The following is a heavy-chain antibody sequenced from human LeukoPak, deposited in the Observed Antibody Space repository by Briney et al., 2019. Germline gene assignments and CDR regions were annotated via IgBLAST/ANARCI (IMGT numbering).Heavy chain of an antibody. CDR3: ARDAGYGGNSDY. CDR1: GFTFNMYW. Sequence: GGSLRLSCAASGFTFNMYWMTWVRQAPGKGLESVAYINKDGSNKYYVDSVKGRFTVSRDNAKNSLYLQMNSLRAEDTAVYYCARDAGYGGNSDYWGQGTLVTVSS. D-gene: IGHD4-23*01. J-gene: IGHJ4*02. V-gene: IGHV3-7*01. CDR2: INKDGSNK.